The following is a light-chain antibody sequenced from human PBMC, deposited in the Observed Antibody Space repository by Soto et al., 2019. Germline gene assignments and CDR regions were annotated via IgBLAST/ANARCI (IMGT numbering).Light chain of an antibody. V-gene: IGLV8-61*01. CDR2: ATN. Sequence: QTVVTQEPSFSVSPGGTVTLTCGLSSGSVSTSYYPSWYQQTPGQAPRTLIYATNTRSSGVPDRFSGSILGDKAALTITGAKADDESDYCCVLYMSSGISVFGGGTKLTVL. J-gene: IGLJ3*02. CDR3: VLYMSSGISV. CDR1: SGSVSTSYY.